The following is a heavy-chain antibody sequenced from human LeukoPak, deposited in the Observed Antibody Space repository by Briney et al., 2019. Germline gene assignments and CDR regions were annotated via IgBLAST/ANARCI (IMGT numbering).Heavy chain of an antibody. J-gene: IGHJ4*02. CDR1: GGSISSGDYY. D-gene: IGHD6-13*01. CDR3: ASQTTGYSSSWIDY. V-gene: IGHV4-30-4*01. Sequence: SETLSLTCTVSGGSISSGDYYWGWIRQPPGKGLEWIGYIYYSGSTYYNPSLKSRVTISVDTSKNQFSLKLSSVTAADTAVYYCASQTTGYSSSWIDYWGQGTLVTVSS. CDR2: IYYSGST.